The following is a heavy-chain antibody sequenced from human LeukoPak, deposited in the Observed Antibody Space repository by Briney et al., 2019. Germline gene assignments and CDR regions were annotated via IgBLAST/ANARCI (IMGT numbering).Heavy chain of an antibody. J-gene: IGHJ4*02. CDR1: GFTFSSYA. Sequence: GGSLRLSCAASGFTFSSYAMSWVRQAPGKGLEWVSAISGSGGSTYYADSVKGRFTISRDNSKNTLYLQMNSLRAEDTAVYYCAKDRSRRYGSGSYPFDCWGQGTLVTVSS. CDR2: ISGSGGST. V-gene: IGHV3-23*01. D-gene: IGHD3-10*01. CDR3: AKDRSRRYGSGSYPFDC.